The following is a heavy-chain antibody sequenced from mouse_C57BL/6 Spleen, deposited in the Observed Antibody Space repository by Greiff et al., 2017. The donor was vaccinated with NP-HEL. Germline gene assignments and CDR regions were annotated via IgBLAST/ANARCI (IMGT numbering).Heavy chain of an antibody. CDR3: ARDQTNWDEFAY. D-gene: IGHD4-1*01. CDR2: ISDGGSYT. CDR1: GFTFSSYA. J-gene: IGHJ3*01. Sequence: EVQLVESGGGLVKPGGSLKLSCAASGFTFSSYAMSWVRQTPEKRLEWVATISDGGSYTYYPDNVKGRFTISRDNAKNNLYLQMSHLKSEDTAMYYCARDQTNWDEFAYWGQGTLVTVSA. V-gene: IGHV5-4*01.